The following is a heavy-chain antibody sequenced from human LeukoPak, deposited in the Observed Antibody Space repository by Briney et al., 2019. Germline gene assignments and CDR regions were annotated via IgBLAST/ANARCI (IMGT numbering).Heavy chain of an antibody. D-gene: IGHD3-10*01. CDR3: LGKKDYYGSGSDY. J-gene: IGHJ4*02. V-gene: IGHV1-2*02. Sequence: ASVKVSCKASGYTFTGYYMHWVRQAPGQGLEWMGWINPNSGGTNYAQKFQGRVTMTRDTCISTAYMELSRLRSDDTAVYYCLGKKDYYGSGSDYWGQGTLVTVSS. CDR1: GYTFTGYY. CDR2: INPNSGGT.